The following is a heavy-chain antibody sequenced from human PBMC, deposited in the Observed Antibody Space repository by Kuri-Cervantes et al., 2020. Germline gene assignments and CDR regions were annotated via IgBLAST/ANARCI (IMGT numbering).Heavy chain of an antibody. CDR1: KFTFSNYD. J-gene: IGHJ4*02. Sequence: LSLTCAASKFTFSNYDLNWVRQAPGKGLEWVASIRSSSSHIYYADSVKGRFTISRDNAKELLYLQMSGLRAEDTAVYYCARQIAVAGVFGPYYFDYWGQGTLVTVSS. V-gene: IGHV3-21*01. CDR3: ARQIAVAGVFGPYYFDY. CDR2: IRSSSSHI. D-gene: IGHD6-19*01.